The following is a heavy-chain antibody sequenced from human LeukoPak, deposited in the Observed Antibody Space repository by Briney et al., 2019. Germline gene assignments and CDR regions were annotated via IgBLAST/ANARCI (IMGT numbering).Heavy chain of an antibody. Sequence: SVKVSCKASGYTFTGYYMHWVRQAPGQGLEWMGGIIPIFGTANYAQKFQGRVTITTDESTSTAYMELSSLRSEDTAVYYCATPVGYGSGRILTGAYYFDYWGQGTLVTVSS. D-gene: IGHD3-10*01. CDR3: ATPVGYGSGRILTGAYYFDY. J-gene: IGHJ4*02. V-gene: IGHV1-69*05. CDR2: IIPIFGTA. CDR1: GYTFTGYY.